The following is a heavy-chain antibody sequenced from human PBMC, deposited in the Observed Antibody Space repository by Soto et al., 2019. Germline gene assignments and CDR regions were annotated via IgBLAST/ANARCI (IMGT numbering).Heavy chain of an antibody. CDR3: AVDYCGVNGCYAGD. CDR1: GYRFTNYW. J-gene: IGHJ4*02. D-gene: IGHD2-2*01. V-gene: IGHV5-51*01. CDR2: IYPGDSDS. Sequence: GESLKISCQGSGYRFTNYWIAWVRQMPGNALEWMGFIYPGDSDSRYSPSFQGQVTISADKSINTVYLQWDSLKASDTAMYYCAVDYCGVNGCYAGDWGQGTPVIVSS.